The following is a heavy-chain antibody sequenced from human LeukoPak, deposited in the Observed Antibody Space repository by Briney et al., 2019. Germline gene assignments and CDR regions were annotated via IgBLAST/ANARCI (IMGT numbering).Heavy chain of an antibody. CDR2: IKQDGSEK. J-gene: IGHJ1*01. D-gene: IGHD2-2*02. V-gene: IGHV3-7*03. CDR1: GFTFSSDW. CDR3: ARKQYCSSTSCYIAEYFQH. Sequence: GGSLRLSCAASGFTFSSDWMSWVRQAPGKGLEWVANIKQDGSEKYYVDSVKGRFTISRDNAKNSLYLQMNSLRAEDTAVYYCARKQYCSSTSCYIAEYFQHWGQGTLVTVSS.